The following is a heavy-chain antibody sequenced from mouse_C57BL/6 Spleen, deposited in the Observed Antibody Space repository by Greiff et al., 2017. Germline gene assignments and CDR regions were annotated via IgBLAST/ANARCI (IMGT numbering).Heavy chain of an antibody. D-gene: IGHD2-5*01. CDR2: IYPGDGDT. V-gene: IGHV1-80*01. J-gene: IGHJ2*01. CDR3: ARYYSNYPYYFDY. Sequence: QVQLQQSGAELVKPGASVKISCKASGYAFRSYWMNWVKQRPGKGLEWIGQIYPGDGDTNYNGKFKGKATLTADKSSSTAYMQLSSLTSEDSAVYFCARYYSNYPYYFDYWGQGTTLTVSS. CDR1: GYAFRSYW.